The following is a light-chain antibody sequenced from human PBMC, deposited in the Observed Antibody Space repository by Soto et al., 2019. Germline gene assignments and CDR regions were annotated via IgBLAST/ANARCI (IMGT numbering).Light chain of an antibody. CDR3: QQYSQWPLT. J-gene: IGKJ4*01. CDR1: QSFSST. CDR2: DAY. V-gene: IGKV3-15*01. Sequence: EIAMTQSPATLSVSPGETVTLSCRASQSFSSTLAWYQQKPGQVPRLLIYDAYNRATGVPARFSGSGSGTEFTLTISILQSEDFAVYYCQQYSQWPLTFGGGTKVEI.